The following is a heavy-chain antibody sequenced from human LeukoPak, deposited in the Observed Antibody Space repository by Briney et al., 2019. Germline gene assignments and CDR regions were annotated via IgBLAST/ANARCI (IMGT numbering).Heavy chain of an antibody. CDR2: ISGSGGST. D-gene: IGHD1-26*01. Sequence: GGSLRLSCAASGFTFSSYAMSWVRQAPGKGLEWVSAISGSGGSTYYADSVKGRFTISRDNSKNTLYLQMNSLRAEDTAVYYCAKGSSGSYYVIGGYFDYWGQGTLVTVSS. CDR3: AKGSSGSYYVIGGYFDY. V-gene: IGHV3-23*01. J-gene: IGHJ4*02. CDR1: GFTFSSYA.